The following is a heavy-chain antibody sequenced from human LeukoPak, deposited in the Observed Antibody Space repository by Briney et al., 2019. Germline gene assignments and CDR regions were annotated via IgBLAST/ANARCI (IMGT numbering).Heavy chain of an antibody. Sequence: GESLKISCKGSXYXXXXXXIXXXXXXPXXXXEXXGRIDPSDSXTXYSPSFQGHXTISADKSISTAYLQWSSLKASDIAMYYCARQTLRPVDFDYWGQGTLVTVSS. CDR1: XYXXXXXX. CDR3: ARQTLRPVDFDY. CDR2: IDPSDSXT. J-gene: IGHJ4*02. V-gene: IGHV5-10-1*01. D-gene: IGHD5-12*01.